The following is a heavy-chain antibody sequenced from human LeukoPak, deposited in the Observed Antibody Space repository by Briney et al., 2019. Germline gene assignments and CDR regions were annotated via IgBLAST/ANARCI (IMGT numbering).Heavy chain of an antibody. V-gene: IGHV4-34*01. D-gene: IGHD6-19*01. Sequence: SETLSLTCAVYGGSFSGYYWSWIRQPPGKGLEWIGEINHSGSTNYNPSLKSRVTISVDTSKNQFSLKLSSVTAADTAVYYCARVRQWLVGAFDIWGQGTMVTVSS. J-gene: IGHJ3*02. CDR1: GGSFSGYY. CDR3: ARVRQWLVGAFDI. CDR2: INHSGST.